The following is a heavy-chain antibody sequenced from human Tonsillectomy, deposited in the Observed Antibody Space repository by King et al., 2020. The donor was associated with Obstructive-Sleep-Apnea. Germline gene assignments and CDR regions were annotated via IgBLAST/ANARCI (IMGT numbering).Heavy chain of an antibody. D-gene: IGHD3-3*01. CDR2: ISWDGGST. Sequence: VQLVESVGVVVQPGGSLRLSCAASGFTFVYYTMHWVRQAPGKGLEWVSLISWDGGSTYYAGSVKGRFTISRDNSKNSLYLQMNSLGTEDTALYYCSKDIGDFWSGYLFDYWGQGTLVTVSS. J-gene: IGHJ4*02. CDR3: SKDIGDFWSGYLFDY. V-gene: IGHV3-43*01. CDR1: GFTFVYYT.